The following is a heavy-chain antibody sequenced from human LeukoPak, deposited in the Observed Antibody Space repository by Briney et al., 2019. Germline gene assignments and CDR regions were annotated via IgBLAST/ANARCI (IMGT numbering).Heavy chain of an antibody. CDR2: IIPIFGTA. D-gene: IGHD3-10*01. CDR3: AVVRGVGYWFDP. Sequence: GASVKVSCKASGGTFSSYAISWVRQAPGQGLEWMGGIIPIFGTANYAQKLQGRVTMTTDTSTSTAYMELRSLRSDDTAVYYCAVVRGVGYWFDPWGQGTLVTVSS. J-gene: IGHJ5*02. CDR1: GGTFSSYA. V-gene: IGHV1-69*05.